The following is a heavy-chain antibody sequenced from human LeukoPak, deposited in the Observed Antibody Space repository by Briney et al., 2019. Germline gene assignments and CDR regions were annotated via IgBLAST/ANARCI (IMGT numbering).Heavy chain of an antibody. D-gene: IGHD3-10*01. J-gene: IGHJ4*02. CDR3: AKAITMVRGEPDY. V-gene: IGHV3-30*02. Sequence: GGSLRLSCAASGFTFSSYGMHWVRQAPGKGLEWVAFIRYDGSNKYYADSVKGRFTISRDNSKNTLYLQMNSLRAEDTAVYYCAKAITMVRGEPDYWGQGTLVTVSS. CDR1: GFTFSSYG. CDR2: IRYDGSNK.